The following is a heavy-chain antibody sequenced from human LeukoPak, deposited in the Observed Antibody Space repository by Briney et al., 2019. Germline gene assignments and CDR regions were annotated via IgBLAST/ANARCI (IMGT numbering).Heavy chain of an antibody. Sequence: GSLRLSCAASGFTFSSYSMNWVRQAPGKGLEWVPSISSSSSYIYYADSVKGRFTISRDNAKNSLYLQMNSLRAEDTAVYYCAREGHYYDSSGYYPFDYWGQGTLVTVSS. CDR1: GFTFSSYS. D-gene: IGHD3-22*01. V-gene: IGHV3-21*01. J-gene: IGHJ4*02. CDR2: ISSSSSYI. CDR3: AREGHYYDSSGYYPFDY.